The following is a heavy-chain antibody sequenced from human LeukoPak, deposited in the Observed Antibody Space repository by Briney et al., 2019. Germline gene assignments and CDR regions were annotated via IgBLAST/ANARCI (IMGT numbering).Heavy chain of an antibody. Sequence: ASVKVSCKASGYTFTGYYMHWVRQAPGQGLKWMGWINPNSGGTNYAQKFQGRVTMTRDTSISTAYMELSRLRSDDTAVYYCARVDYDFWSGHRHFDYWGQGTLVTVSS. V-gene: IGHV1-2*02. D-gene: IGHD3-3*01. CDR1: GYTFTGYY. CDR2: INPNSGGT. CDR3: ARVDYDFWSGHRHFDY. J-gene: IGHJ4*02.